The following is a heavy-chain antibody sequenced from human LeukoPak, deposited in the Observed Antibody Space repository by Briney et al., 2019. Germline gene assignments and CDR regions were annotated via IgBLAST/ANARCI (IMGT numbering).Heavy chain of an antibody. CDR1: GYTFTSYD. CDR3: ATRWELLLRTFDI. CDR2: FDPEDGET. D-gene: IGHD1-26*01. V-gene: IGHV1-24*01. Sequence: GASVKVSCKASGYTFTSYDINWVRQAPGKGLEWMGGFDPEDGETIYAQKFQGRVTMTEDTSTDTAYMELSSLRSEDTAVYYCATRWELLLRTFDIWGQGTMVTVSS. J-gene: IGHJ3*02.